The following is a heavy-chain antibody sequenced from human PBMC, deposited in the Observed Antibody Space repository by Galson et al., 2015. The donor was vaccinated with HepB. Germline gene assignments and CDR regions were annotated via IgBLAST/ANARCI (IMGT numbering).Heavy chain of an antibody. CDR3: ARSSDMVATYY. Sequence: SETLSLTCTVSGGSISSSSYYWGWIRQPPGKGLEWIGSMFYSGSTYYNPSLKSRVTISADTSKNQFSLKRSSVTAADTAVYYCARSSDMVATYYWGQGTLVTVSS. CDR2: MFYSGST. CDR1: GGSISSSSYY. D-gene: IGHD5-12*01. V-gene: IGHV4-39*01. J-gene: IGHJ4*02.